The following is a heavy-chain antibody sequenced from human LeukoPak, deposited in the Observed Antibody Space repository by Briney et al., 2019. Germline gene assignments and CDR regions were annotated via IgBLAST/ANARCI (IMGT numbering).Heavy chain of an antibody. V-gene: IGHV4-39*07. J-gene: IGHJ4*02. D-gene: IGHD4-11*01. CDR3: ARGFYSPHY. CDR2: IYYIGST. CDR1: GGSISSSTYY. Sequence: SETLSLTCTVSGGSISSSTYYWGWIRQPPGKGLEWIGSIYYIGSTNYNPSLKSRVTISVDTSKNQFSVKLSSVTAADTAVYYCARGFYSPHYWGQGTLVSVSS.